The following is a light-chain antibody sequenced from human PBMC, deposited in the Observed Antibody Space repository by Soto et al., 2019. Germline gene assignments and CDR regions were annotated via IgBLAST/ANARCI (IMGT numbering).Light chain of an antibody. Sequence: IHMTHAPSSLSASVLYRVTITCQASQNINNYLNWYQQKPGRAPKLLIYDASNLEAGVPSRFRGSGSGTDFTFTISRLQPEDIATYYCQQYENLPTFGQGTRLEIK. CDR2: DAS. J-gene: IGKJ5*01. CDR3: QQYENLPT. V-gene: IGKV1-33*01. CDR1: QNINNY.